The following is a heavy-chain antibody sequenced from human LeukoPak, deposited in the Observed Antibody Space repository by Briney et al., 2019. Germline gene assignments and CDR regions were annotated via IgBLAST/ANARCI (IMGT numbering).Heavy chain of an antibody. Sequence: ASVKVSCKASGYTFTSYYMHWVRQAPGQGLEWVGIINPSGGSTSYAQKFQGRVTMTRDTSTSTVYMELSSLRSEDTAVYYCARPGNRFVILDAFDIWGQGTMVTVSS. CDR2: INPSGGST. CDR3: ARPGNRFVILDAFDI. D-gene: IGHD1-14*01. J-gene: IGHJ3*02. V-gene: IGHV1-46*01. CDR1: GYTFTSYY.